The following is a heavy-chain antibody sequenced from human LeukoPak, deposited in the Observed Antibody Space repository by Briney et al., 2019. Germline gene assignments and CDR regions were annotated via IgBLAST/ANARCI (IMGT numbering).Heavy chain of an antibody. CDR1: GFTSSSYG. V-gene: IGHV3-33*01. Sequence: PGRSLRLSCGASGFTSSSYGMHWVRQAPGKGLEGVAVIWYDGSNKYYADSVKGRFTISRDKSKNTLYLQMNSLRAEDTAVYYCARELWFGELYYGMDVWGQGTTVTVSS. CDR3: ARELWFGELYYGMDV. CDR2: IWYDGSNK. J-gene: IGHJ6*02. D-gene: IGHD3-10*01.